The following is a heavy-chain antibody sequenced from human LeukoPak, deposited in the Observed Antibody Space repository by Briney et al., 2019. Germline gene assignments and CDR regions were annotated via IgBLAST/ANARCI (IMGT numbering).Heavy chain of an antibody. V-gene: IGHV3-7*01. CDR1: GITLNDHW. CDR3: ATPYSDCWSGYSGY. D-gene: IGHD3-3*01. CDR2: INQDGSQK. Sequence: KPGGSLRLSCAASGITLNDHWMSWVRQAPWKGLEWVANINQDGSQKHYVDSVKGRFTISRDNAKNSLYLQLNSLRVEETSVYYCATPYSDCWSGYSGYWGQGAPVTVSS. J-gene: IGHJ4*02.